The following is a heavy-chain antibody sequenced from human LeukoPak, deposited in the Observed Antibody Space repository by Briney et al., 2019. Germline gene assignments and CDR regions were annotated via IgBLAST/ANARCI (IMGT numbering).Heavy chain of an antibody. D-gene: IGHD2-2*01. V-gene: IGHV3-30-3*01. CDR3: AREYRYCSSTSCYWSYFQH. J-gene: IGHJ1*01. CDR1: GFTFSSYA. CDR2: ISYDGSNK. Sequence: QSGGSLRLSCAASGFTFSSYAMHWVRQAPGKGLEWVAVISYDGSNKYYADPVKGRFTISRDNSKNTLYLQMNSLRAEDTAVYYCAREYRYCSSTSCYWSYFQHWGQGTLVTVSS.